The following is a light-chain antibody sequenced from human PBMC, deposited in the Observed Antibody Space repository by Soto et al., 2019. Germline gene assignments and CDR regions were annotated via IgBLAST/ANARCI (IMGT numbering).Light chain of an antibody. Sequence: QAVVTQPPSVSGAPGQRVTISCTGSSSNIGAGYDVHWYQQLPGTAPKLLISGNNIRPSGVPDRFSGSKSGTSASLAITGLHAEDESDYYCQSYDSSLSGPVVFGGGTKLTVL. CDR1: SSNIGAGYD. CDR3: QSYDSSLSGPVV. J-gene: IGLJ3*02. V-gene: IGLV1-40*01. CDR2: GNN.